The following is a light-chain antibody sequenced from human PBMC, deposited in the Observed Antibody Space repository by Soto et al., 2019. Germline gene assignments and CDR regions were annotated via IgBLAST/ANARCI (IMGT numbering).Light chain of an antibody. V-gene: IGKV1-33*01. CDR1: QDISNY. CDR3: QQYDNLPIT. Sequence: DIQMTQSPSSLSASVGDRVTITCQASQDISNYLNWYQQKPGKAPKLLIYDASNLETGVPSRFSGSGSGTDVTFTISSLQPEDSATYYCQQYDNLPITFGQGTRREIK. J-gene: IGKJ5*01. CDR2: DAS.